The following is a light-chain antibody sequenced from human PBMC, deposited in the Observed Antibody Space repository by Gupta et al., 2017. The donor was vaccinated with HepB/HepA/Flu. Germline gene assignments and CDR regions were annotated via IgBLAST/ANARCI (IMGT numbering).Light chain of an antibody. CDR2: DVS. V-gene: IGLV2-14*03. J-gene: IGLJ2*01. Sequence: QSALTPPASVSGSPGQSITISCTGTSSDVGGYNYVSWYQQHPGKAPKLMIYDVSNRPSGVSNRFSVSNSGNTASLTISGLQAEDESDYYCSSYTSSSTLGGVFGGGTKLTVL. CDR1: SSDVGGYNY. CDR3: SSYTSSSTLGGV.